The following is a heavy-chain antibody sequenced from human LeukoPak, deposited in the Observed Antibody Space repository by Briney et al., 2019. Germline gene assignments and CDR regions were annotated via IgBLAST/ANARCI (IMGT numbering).Heavy chain of an antibody. D-gene: IGHD3-22*01. J-gene: IGHJ3*02. CDR1: GFTFSSYA. CDR2: ISYDGSNK. V-gene: IGHV3-30-3*01. Sequence: GRSLRLSCAASGFTFSSYAMHWVRQAPGKGLEWVAVISYDGSNKYYADSVKGRFTISRDNSKNTLYLQMNSLRAEDTAVYYCARDTGYYDSSGYYYGAFDIWGQGTMVTVSS. CDR3: ARDTGYYDSSGYYYGAFDI.